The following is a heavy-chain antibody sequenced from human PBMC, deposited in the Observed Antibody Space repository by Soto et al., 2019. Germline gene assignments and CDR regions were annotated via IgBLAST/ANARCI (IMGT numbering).Heavy chain of an antibody. CDR1: GFTFSDYY. J-gene: IGHJ3*02. Sequence: QVQLVESGGGLVKPGGSLRLSCAASGFTFSDYYMSWIRQAPGKGLEWVSYISSSSSYTNYADSVKGRFTISRDNAKNSLYLQMNSLRAEDTAVYYCARLGWLQLEDAFDIWGQGTMVTVSS. D-gene: IGHD5-12*01. CDR2: ISSSSSYT. CDR3: ARLGWLQLEDAFDI. V-gene: IGHV3-11*05.